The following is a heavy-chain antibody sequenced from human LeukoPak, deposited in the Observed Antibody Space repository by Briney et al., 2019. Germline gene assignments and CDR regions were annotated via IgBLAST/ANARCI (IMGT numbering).Heavy chain of an antibody. CDR1: GFTFSSYS. D-gene: IGHD5-18*01. J-gene: IGHJ4*02. CDR2: ISSSSSYV. V-gene: IGHV3-21*01. CDR3: ARSYGYQYYFDY. Sequence: GGSLRLSCAASGFTFSSYSMNWVRQAPGKGLEWVSSISSSSSYVYYADSVKGRFTISRDNAKNSLYLQMNSLRAEDTAVYYCARSYGYQYYFDYWGQGTLVTVSS.